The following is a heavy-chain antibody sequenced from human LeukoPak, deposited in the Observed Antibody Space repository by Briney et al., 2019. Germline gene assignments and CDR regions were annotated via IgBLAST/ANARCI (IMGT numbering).Heavy chain of an antibody. CDR3: ARGDSSSWLGDAFDI. J-gene: IGHJ3*02. D-gene: IGHD6-13*01. CDR1: GFTFDDYA. CDR2: ISWNSGSI. V-gene: IGHV3-9*03. Sequence: GGSLRPSCAASGFTFDDYAMHWVRQAPGKGLEWVSGISWNSGSIGYADSVKGRFTISRDNAKNSLYLQMNSLRAEDMALYYCARGDSSSWLGDAFDIWGQGTMVTVSS.